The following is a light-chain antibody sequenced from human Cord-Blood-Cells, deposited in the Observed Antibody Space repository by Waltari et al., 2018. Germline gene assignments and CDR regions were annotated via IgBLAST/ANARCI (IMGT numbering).Light chain of an antibody. CDR1: QSVSSY. V-gene: IGKV3-11*01. CDR2: DAS. J-gene: IGKJ3*01. Sequence: EIVLTQSPATLYLSPGESATLSCRASQSVSSYLAWYQQKPGQAPRLLIYDASNRATGIPARFSGSGSGTDFTLTISSLEPEDFAVYYCQQRSNRGFTFGPGTKVDIK. CDR3: QQRSNRGFT.